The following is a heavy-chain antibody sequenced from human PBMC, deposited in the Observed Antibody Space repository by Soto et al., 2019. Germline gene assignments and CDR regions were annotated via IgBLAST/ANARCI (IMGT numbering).Heavy chain of an antibody. CDR1: GFTFENYA. CDR3: SRAESPVTAYFSDY. D-gene: IGHD3-3*01. J-gene: IGHJ4*02. CDR2: IRNQTYGGTP. V-gene: IGHV3-49*04. Sequence: GGSLRLSCTTSGFTFENYAINWVRQAPGKGLEWVGLIRNQTYGGTPEYAASIKGRFTISRDDSSDIASLQMNRLYTEDSAVFYCSRAESPVTAYFSDYWGQGTLVTVSS.